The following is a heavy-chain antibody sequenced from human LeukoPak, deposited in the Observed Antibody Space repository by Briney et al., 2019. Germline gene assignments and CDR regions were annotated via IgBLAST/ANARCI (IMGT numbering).Heavy chain of an antibody. Sequence: PSETLSLTCTVSGGSIGTYYWSWIRQPPGKGLEWIGYIYYNGYTDYNPSLKSRVTISVDTSKNQFSLKLSSVTAADTAVYYCAKHYMGSSYNRAVDYWGQGTLVTVSS. V-gene: IGHV4-59*08. CDR2: IYYNGYT. J-gene: IGHJ4*02. CDR3: AKHYMGSSYNRAVDY. D-gene: IGHD3-10*01. CDR1: GGSIGTYY.